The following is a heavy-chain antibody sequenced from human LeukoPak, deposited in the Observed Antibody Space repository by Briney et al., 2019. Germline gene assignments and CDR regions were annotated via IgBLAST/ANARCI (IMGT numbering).Heavy chain of an antibody. CDR1: GGSVSTSH. CDR2: VDYSGTT. J-gene: IGHJ4*02. V-gene: IGHV4-59*02. Sequence: SETLSLTCTVSGGSVSTSHWNWIRQSPKKGLEWIGNVDYSGTTKYNPSLRSRVTLSLDTSKNQFSLKLRSVTAADTALYYCTRGYYEPFDRWGQGTLVTFSS. D-gene: IGHD3-22*01. CDR3: TRGYYEPFDR.